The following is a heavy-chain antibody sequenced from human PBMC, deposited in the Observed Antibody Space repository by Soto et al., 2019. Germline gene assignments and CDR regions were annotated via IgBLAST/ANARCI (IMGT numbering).Heavy chain of an antibody. Sequence: QVQLVQSEAEVKKPGASVKVSCKASGYTFTAYYIYWVRQAPGQGLEWMGWINANSGGTNYAQKFQGWVTMTRDTSIRTAYMELNRLTSDDTAVYYCVRDSVTGHEGRYYFDYWGQGTLVTVSS. CDR2: INANSGGT. J-gene: IGHJ4*02. CDR3: VRDSVTGHEGRYYFDY. V-gene: IGHV1-2*04. D-gene: IGHD7-27*01. CDR1: GYTFTAYY.